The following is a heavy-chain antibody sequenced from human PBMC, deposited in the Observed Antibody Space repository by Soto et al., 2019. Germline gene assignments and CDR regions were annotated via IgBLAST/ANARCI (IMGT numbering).Heavy chain of an antibody. CDR1: GGTSSSYT. J-gene: IGHJ4*02. V-gene: IGHV1-69*02. CDR3: ARGTPVPTYFFDF. Sequence: QVQMVQSGAEVKKPGSSVKVSCTASGGTSSSYTINWVRQAPGQGLEWMGRIIPMFGIAKYSQKFQGRVTITADRSSKTAYMELSSLTSEDTAVYYCARGTPVPTYFFDFWGQGSLLTVSS. CDR2: IIPMFGIA. D-gene: IGHD4-17*01.